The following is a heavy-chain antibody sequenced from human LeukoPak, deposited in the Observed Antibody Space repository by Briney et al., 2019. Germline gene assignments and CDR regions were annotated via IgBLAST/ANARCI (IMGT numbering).Heavy chain of an antibody. CDR1: GFTFSNAW. Sequence: GGSLRLSCAASGFTFSNAWMSWVRQAPGKGLEWVGRIKSKTDGGTTDYAAPVKGRFTISRDDSKNTLYLQMNSLKTEDTAVYYCTTERVVVVAATPVYYYYYMDVWGKGTTVTVSS. CDR2: IKSKTDGGTT. V-gene: IGHV3-15*01. J-gene: IGHJ6*03. D-gene: IGHD2-15*01. CDR3: TTERVVVVAATPVYYYYYMDV.